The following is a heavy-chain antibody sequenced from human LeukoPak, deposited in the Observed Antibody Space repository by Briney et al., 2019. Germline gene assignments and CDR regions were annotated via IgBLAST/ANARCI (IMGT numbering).Heavy chain of an antibody. V-gene: IGHV1-2*06. CDR2: INPNSGGT. D-gene: IGHD2-21*02. J-gene: IGHJ4*02. Sequence: ASVKGSCKASGYTFTDSYMHWVRQAPGQGLECVGRINPNSGGTNYAQKFQGRVTMTRDTSTSTAYMELSGLRYDDTAVYYCVREYCGGDCYPWNWGQGTLVTVSS. CDR1: GYTFTDSY. CDR3: VREYCGGDCYPWN.